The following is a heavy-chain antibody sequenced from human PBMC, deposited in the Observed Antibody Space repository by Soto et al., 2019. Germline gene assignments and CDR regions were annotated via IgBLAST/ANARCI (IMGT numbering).Heavy chain of an antibody. D-gene: IGHD2-15*01. CDR3: ARCYCSVGSCYTCWHFDL. CDR1: GYTFADYG. J-gene: IGHJ2*01. V-gene: IGHV1-18*01. CDR2: IGPYNGNT. Sequence: QAPLVQSGAEVKKPGASVKVSCQAGGYTFADYGIIWVRQAPGQGLEWMGWIGPYNGNTNYAQNLQDRVTMTTDTSTNTAYMELRSLRSDDTALYYCARCYCSVGSCYTCWHFDLWGRGTLLTVSS.